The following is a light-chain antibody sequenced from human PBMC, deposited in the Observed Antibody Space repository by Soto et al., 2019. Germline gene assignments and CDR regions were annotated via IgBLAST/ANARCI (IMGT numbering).Light chain of an antibody. CDR1: SSDVGRYNL. V-gene: IGLV2-23*01. CDR3: CSYADSNTWV. J-gene: IGLJ3*02. CDR2: EGS. Sequence: QSALTQPASVSGSPGQSITISCTGTSSDVGRYNLVSWYQQYPGKAPKLMIYEGSQRPSGVSNRFSGSKSGNTASLTISGLQAEDEADYYCCSYADSNTWVFGGGTQLTVL.